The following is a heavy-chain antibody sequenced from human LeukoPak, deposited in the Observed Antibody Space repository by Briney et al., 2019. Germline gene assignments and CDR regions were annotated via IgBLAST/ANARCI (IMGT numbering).Heavy chain of an antibody. CDR1: GFTFSSYS. CDR3: ARDRPTSYFDY. Sequence: GGSLRLSCAASGFTFSSYSMNWVRQAPGKGLEWVSSISSSSSYIYYADSVKGRFTISKDNARNSLYLQMNSLRAEDTAVYYCARDRPTSYFDYWGQGTLVTVSS. CDR2: ISSSSSYI. J-gene: IGHJ4*02. V-gene: IGHV3-21*01. D-gene: IGHD1-14*01.